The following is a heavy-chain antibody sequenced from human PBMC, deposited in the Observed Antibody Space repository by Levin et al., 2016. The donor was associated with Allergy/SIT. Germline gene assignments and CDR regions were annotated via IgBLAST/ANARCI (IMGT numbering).Heavy chain of an antibody. CDR2: IIPIFGTA. D-gene: IGHD5-12*01. CDR1: GGTFSSYA. Sequence: ASVKVSCKASGGTFSSYAISWVRQAPGQGLEWMGGIIPIFGTAKYSQKFQGRVTITRDTSATTAYMELSSLRSEDTAVYYCARADILTTISESYYYYGMDVWGQGTTVTVSS. J-gene: IGHJ6*02. CDR3: ARADILTTISESYYYYGMDV. V-gene: IGHV1-69*05.